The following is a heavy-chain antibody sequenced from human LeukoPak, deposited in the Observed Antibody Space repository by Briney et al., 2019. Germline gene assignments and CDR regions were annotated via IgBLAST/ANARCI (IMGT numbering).Heavy chain of an antibody. D-gene: IGHD6-19*01. Sequence: QASETLSLTCAVYGGSFSGYYWSWIRQPPGKGLEWIGEINHSGSTNYNPSLKSRVTISVDTSKNQFSLKLSSVTAADTAVYYCARRRSSGWNYYYYMDVWGKGTTVTISS. CDR2: INHSGST. CDR3: ARRRSSGWNYYYYMDV. V-gene: IGHV4-34*01. CDR1: GGSFSGYY. J-gene: IGHJ6*03.